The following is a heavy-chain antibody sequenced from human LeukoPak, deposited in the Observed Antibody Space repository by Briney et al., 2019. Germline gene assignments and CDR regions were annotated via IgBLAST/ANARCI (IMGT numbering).Heavy chain of an antibody. CDR2: ISGSGAST. D-gene: IGHD1-20*01. V-gene: IGHV3-23*01. CDR1: GLTFSSYA. Sequence: GGSLRLSCAASGLTFSSYAMSWVRQAPGKGLEWVSTISGSGASTYYVDSVKGRFTISRDNSKNTLYLQMNSPRAEDTAVYYCAKTITGTLDYWGQGTLVTVSS. J-gene: IGHJ4*02. CDR3: AKTITGTLDY.